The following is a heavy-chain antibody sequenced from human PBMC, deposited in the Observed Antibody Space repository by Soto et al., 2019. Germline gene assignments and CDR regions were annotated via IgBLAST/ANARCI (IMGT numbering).Heavy chain of an antibody. V-gene: IGHV4-31*03. D-gene: IGHD2-2*01. CDR3: ARDTLGYCSSTSCYSANYGMDV. CDR2: IYYSGST. Sequence: SLSLTCTVSGGSISSGGYYWSWLRQHPGKGLEWIGYIYYSGSTYYNPSLKSRVTISVDTSKNQFSLKLSSVTAADTAVYYCARDTLGYCSSTSCYSANYGMDVWGQGTTVTVSS. J-gene: IGHJ6*02. CDR1: GGSISSGGYY.